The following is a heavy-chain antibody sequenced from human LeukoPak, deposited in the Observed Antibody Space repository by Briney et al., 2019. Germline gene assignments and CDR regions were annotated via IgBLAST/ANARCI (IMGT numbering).Heavy chain of an antibody. CDR3: AKDTASYYPDALDI. CDR2: ISWNSGSI. Sequence: GGSLRLSCAASGFTIDDYAMHWVRQAPGKGLEWVSGISWNSGSIGYADSVKGRFTISRDNAKNSLFLQMNSLRAEDMALYYCAKDTASYYPDALDIWGQGTMVTVSS. V-gene: IGHV3-9*03. D-gene: IGHD3-10*01. J-gene: IGHJ3*02. CDR1: GFTIDDYA.